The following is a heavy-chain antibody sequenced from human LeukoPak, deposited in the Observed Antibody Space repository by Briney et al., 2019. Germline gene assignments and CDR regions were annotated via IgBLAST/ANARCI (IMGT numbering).Heavy chain of an antibody. J-gene: IGHJ4*02. CDR3: AAGGNSFQFIY. D-gene: IGHD4-23*01. V-gene: IGHV4-4*07. Sequence: SETLSLTCTVSGGSISSYYRSWIRQPAGKGLEWIGRIYTNGSTNYNPSLKSRVTMSVDTSKNQFSLKLSSVTAADTAVYYCAAGGNSFQFIYWGQGTLVTVSS. CDR2: IYTNGST. CDR1: GGSISSYY.